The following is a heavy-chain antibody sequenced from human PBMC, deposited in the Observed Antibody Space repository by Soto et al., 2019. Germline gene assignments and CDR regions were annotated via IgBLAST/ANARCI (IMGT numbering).Heavy chain of an antibody. Sequence: PGGSLRLSCAASGFTFSSYAMHWVRQAPGKGLEWVAVISYDGSNKYYADSVKGRFTISRDNSKNTLYLQMNSLRAEDTAVYYCARDGTYYDILTGYPHYGMDVWGQGTTVTVSS. J-gene: IGHJ6*02. CDR1: GFTFSSYA. D-gene: IGHD3-9*01. CDR3: ARDGTYYDILTGYPHYGMDV. V-gene: IGHV3-30-3*01. CDR2: ISYDGSNK.